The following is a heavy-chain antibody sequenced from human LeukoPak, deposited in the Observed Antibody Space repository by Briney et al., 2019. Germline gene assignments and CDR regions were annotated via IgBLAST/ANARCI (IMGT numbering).Heavy chain of an antibody. CDR2: IYYSGST. CDR3: ARRTYIYGDYAPGSVY. CDR1: GGSISSSSYY. D-gene: IGHD4-17*01. J-gene: IGHJ4*02. Sequence: PSETLSLTCTVSGGSISSSSYYWGWIRQPPGKGLEWNGSIYYSGSTYYNPSLKSRVTISVDTSKNQFSLKLSSVTAADTAVYYCARRTYIYGDYAPGSVYWGQGTLVTVSS. V-gene: IGHV4-39*01.